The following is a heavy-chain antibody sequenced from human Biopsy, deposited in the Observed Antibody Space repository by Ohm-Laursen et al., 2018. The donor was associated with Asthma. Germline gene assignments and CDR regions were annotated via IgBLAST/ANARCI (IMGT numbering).Heavy chain of an antibody. CDR2: ISWNSGSI. D-gene: IGHD1-26*01. CDR3: AKGEWELLEANFDY. Sequence: SLRLSCTASGFTFSSYSMNWVRQAPGKGLEWVSGISWNSGSIGYADSVKGRFTISRDNAKNSLYMQMNSLRAEDTALYYCAKGEWELLEANFDYWGQGTLVTVSS. CDR1: GFTFSSYS. V-gene: IGHV3-9*01. J-gene: IGHJ4*02.